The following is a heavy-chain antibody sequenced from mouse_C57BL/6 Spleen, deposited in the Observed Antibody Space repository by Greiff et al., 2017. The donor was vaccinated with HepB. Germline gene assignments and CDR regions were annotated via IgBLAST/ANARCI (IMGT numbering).Heavy chain of an antibody. Sequence: QVQLQQPGTELVKPGASVKLSCKASGYTFTSYWMHWVKQRPGQGLEWIGNINPSNGGTNYNEKFKSKATLTADKSSSTAYMQLSSLTSEDSAVYYCERQLRLWYAMDYWGQGTSVTVSS. J-gene: IGHJ4*01. CDR2: INPSNGGT. D-gene: IGHD3-2*02. CDR3: ERQLRLWYAMDY. CDR1: GYTFTSYW. V-gene: IGHV1-53*01.